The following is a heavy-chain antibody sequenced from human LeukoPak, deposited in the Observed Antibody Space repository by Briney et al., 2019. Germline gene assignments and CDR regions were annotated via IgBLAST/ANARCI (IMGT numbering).Heavy chain of an antibody. CDR1: GYPFTGYY. CDR3: ASLESGIQDY. CDR2: INPHSGGT. J-gene: IGHJ4*02. Sequence: GASVKVSCKAFGYPFTGYYMHWVRQAPGQGPEWMGWINPHSGGTNYAQKFQGRVTMTRDTSISTAYMELSRLRSDDTAVYYCASLESGIQDYWGQGTLVTVSS. V-gene: IGHV1-2*02. D-gene: IGHD3-3*01.